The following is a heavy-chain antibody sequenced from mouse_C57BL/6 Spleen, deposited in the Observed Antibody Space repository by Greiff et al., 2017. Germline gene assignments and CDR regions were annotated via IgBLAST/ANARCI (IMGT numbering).Heavy chain of an antibody. Sequence: QVQLKQPGAELVRPGTSVKLSCKASGYTFTSYWMHWVKQRPGQGLEWIGVIDPSDSYTNYNQKFKGKATLTVDPSSSTAYMQLSSLTSEDSAVYYCARGDSSGYVHLWFAYWGQGTLVTVSA. CDR2: IDPSDSYT. CDR3: ARGDSSGYVHLWFAY. V-gene: IGHV1-59*01. CDR1: GYTFTSYW. J-gene: IGHJ3*01. D-gene: IGHD3-2*02.